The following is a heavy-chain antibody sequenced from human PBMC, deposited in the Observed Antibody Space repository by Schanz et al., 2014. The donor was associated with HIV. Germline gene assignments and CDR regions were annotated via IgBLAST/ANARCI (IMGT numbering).Heavy chain of an antibody. D-gene: IGHD4-4*01. Sequence: QVHLVESGGGVVQPGGSLRLSCAGSGFIFRDYALHWVRQAPGKGLEWVAVISYDRSHKYYADSVKGRFTISRDNSKNTLFLQMNSLRAEDTAVYYCARVEGPPTFYYYYYGSDVWGQGTAVTVSS. J-gene: IGHJ6*02. V-gene: IGHV3-30*04. CDR3: ARVEGPPTFYYYYYGSDV. CDR2: ISYDRSHK. CDR1: GFIFRDYA.